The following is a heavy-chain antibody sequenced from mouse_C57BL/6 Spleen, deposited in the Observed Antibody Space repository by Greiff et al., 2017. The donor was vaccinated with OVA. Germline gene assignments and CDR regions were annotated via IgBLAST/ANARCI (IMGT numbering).Heavy chain of an antibody. V-gene: IGHV1-26*01. D-gene: IGHD1-1*01. CDR3: ARRGSSSHYFDY. J-gene: IGHJ2*01. CDR1: GYTFTDYY. Sequence: EVQLQQSGPELVKPGASVKISCKASGYTFTDYYMNWVKQSHGKSLEWIGDINPNNGGTSYNQKFKGKATLTVDTSSSTAYMERRSLTSEDSAVYYCARRGSSSHYFDYWGQGTTLTVSS. CDR2: INPNNGGT.